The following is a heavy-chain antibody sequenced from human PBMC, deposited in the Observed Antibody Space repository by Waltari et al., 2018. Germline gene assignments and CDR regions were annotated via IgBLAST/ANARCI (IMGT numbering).Heavy chain of an antibody. Sequence: EVQLVESGGGLIQPGGSLRLSCAASGFTVSSNYMSWVRQAPGKGLEWVSLIFSGGSTSYAYSVKGRFTIARDDSKNTLYRQMNSLRAEDTAVYYCARETYYDRSGYFRLGAFDIWGQGTVVTVSS. CDR1: GFTVSSNY. J-gene: IGHJ3*02. CDR2: IFSGGST. CDR3: ARETYYDRSGYFRLGAFDI. D-gene: IGHD3-22*01. V-gene: IGHV3-53*01.